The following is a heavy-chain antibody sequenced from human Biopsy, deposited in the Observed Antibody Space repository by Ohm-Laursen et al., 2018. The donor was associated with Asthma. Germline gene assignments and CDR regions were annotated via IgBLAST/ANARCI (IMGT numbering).Heavy chain of an antibody. CDR1: GGSMTPTSHY. D-gene: IGHD3-3*01. V-gene: IGHV4-39*01. CDR3: ARRITIFGVVQKDHGMDA. CDR2: ISYGGKT. Sequence: GTLSFTCTVSGGSMTPTSHYWDWIRQAPGKGLEWIGYISYGGKTSYNPSLKNRVTISRDTSKNQFSLRLTSGTAADTAVYFCARRITIFGVVQKDHGMDAWGQGTTVIVSS. J-gene: IGHJ6*02.